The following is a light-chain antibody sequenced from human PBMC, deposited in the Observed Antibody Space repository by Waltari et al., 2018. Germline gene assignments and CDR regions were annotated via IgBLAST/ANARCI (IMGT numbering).Light chain of an antibody. J-gene: IGKJ5*01. CDR3: QQGYATPFT. CDR1: QNVNSY. Sequence: IQMTQSPSSLSASVGDRVTITCRARQNVNSYVNWYQQRPGKAPVLLIYTASSLQSGVPSRFSGSRSGTDFTLTISSLQPEDFATYFCQQGYATPFTFGQGTRLEIK. V-gene: IGKV1-39*01. CDR2: TAS.